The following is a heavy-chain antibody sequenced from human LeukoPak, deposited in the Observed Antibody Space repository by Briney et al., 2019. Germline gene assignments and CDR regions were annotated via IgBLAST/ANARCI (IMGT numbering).Heavy chain of an antibody. CDR2: ISGSGGST. D-gene: IGHD3-10*01. Sequence: GGSLRLSCAASGFTFSNYGMSWVRQAPGKGLEWVSAISGSGGSTYYADSVKGRFTISRDNSKNTLYLQMNSLRAEDTAVYYCAKREYYYGSGSTSFDYWGQGTLVTVSS. CDR3: AKREYYYGSGSTSFDY. CDR1: GFTFSNYG. V-gene: IGHV3-23*01. J-gene: IGHJ4*02.